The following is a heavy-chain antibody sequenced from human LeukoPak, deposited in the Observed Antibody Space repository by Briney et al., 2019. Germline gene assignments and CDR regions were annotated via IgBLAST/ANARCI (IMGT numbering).Heavy chain of an antibody. CDR1: GGTFSSYA. V-gene: IGHV1-69*05. CDR3: ARGRSIAVAGPPYYFDY. J-gene: IGHJ4*02. Sequence: SVKVSCKASGGTFSSYAISWVRQAPGQGLEWMGGIIPIFGTANYAQKFQGRVTITTDESTSTACMELSSLRSEDTAVYYCARGRSIAVAGPPYYFDYWGQGTLVTVSS. CDR2: IIPIFGTA. D-gene: IGHD6-19*01.